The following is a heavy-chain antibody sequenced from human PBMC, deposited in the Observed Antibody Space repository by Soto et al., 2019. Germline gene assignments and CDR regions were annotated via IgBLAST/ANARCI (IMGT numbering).Heavy chain of an antibody. CDR2: ISSRSSNI. CDR1: GFTFNIYG. CDR3: ARESKMLSALICIYH. Sequence: GGSLRLSCAAYGFTFNIYGMNWVRRAPGKGLEWVSSISSRSSNIDYADSVKGRFTISRDNANNSLYLQMNNLSADDTAVYYCARESKMLSALICIYHWGRGTLVTVSS. V-gene: IGHV3-21*01. D-gene: IGHD3-16*02. J-gene: IGHJ5*02.